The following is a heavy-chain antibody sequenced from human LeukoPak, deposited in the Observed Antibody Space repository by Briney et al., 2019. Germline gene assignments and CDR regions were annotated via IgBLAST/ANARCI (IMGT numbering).Heavy chain of an antibody. V-gene: IGHV4-4*07. Sequence: PSETLSLTCTVSGGSISSYYWSWIRQPAGKGLEWIGRMYTSGSTNYNASLKSRVTMSVDTSKNQFSLKLSSVTAADTAVYYCARDLSHSGWYQEGYWGQGTLVTVSS. CDR2: MYTSGST. D-gene: IGHD6-19*01. CDR3: ARDLSHSGWYQEGY. CDR1: GGSISSYY. J-gene: IGHJ4*02.